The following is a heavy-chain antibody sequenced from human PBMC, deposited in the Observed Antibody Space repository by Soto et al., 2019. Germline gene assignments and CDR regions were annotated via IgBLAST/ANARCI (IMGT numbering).Heavy chain of an antibody. Sequence: QVQLVESGGGVVQPGRSLRLSCAASGFTFSSYAMHWVHQAPGKGLEWVAVISYDGSNKYYADSVKGRFTISRDNSKNTLYLQMNSLRAEDTAVYYCASTDSGWYGFDYWGQGTLVTVSS. D-gene: IGHD6-19*01. J-gene: IGHJ4*02. CDR3: ASTDSGWYGFDY. CDR2: ISYDGSNK. V-gene: IGHV3-30-3*01. CDR1: GFTFSSYA.